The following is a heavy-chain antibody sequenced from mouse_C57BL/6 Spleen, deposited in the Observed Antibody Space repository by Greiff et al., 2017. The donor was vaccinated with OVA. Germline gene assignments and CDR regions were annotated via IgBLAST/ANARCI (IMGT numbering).Heavy chain of an antibody. J-gene: IGHJ3*01. CDR2: IYPGDGDT. Sequence: QVQLKQSGPELVKPGASVKISCKASGYAFSSSWMNWVRQRPGKGLEWIGRIYPGDGDTNYNGKFKGKATLTADKSSSTAYIQLSSLTSEDSAVYFCARDGSSLAWFAYWGQGTLVTVSA. CDR1: GYAFSSSW. V-gene: IGHV1-82*01. CDR3: ARDGSSLAWFAY. D-gene: IGHD1-1*01.